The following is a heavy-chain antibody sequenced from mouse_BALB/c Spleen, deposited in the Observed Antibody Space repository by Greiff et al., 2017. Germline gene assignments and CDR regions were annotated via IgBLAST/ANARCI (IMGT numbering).Heavy chain of an antibody. CDR1: GFTFNTYA. CDR3: VREGFLCAMDY. V-gene: IGHV10-3*03. CDR2: IRSKSNNYAT. Sequence: EVKLQESGGGLVQPKGSLKLSCAASGFTFNTYAMHWVCQAPGKGLEWVARIRSKSNNYATYYADSVKDRFTISRDDSQSMLYLQMNMLKTEDAAMYYYVREGFLCAMDYWGQGTSVTVSS. J-gene: IGHJ4*01.